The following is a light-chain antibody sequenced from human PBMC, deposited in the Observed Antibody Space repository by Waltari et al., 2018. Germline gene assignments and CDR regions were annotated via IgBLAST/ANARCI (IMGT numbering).Light chain of an antibody. CDR1: DIESKR. CDR2: DDT. V-gene: IGLV3-21*02. J-gene: IGLJ1*01. Sequence: SYVLTQPPSVSVAPGHTARITGGGNDIESKRVHWNQQKPGQAPVVVVYDDTDRPSGIPGRFSGSNSGNPATLISAGLQAEDEASYYCLSYTSSSTYVFGTGTKVTVL. CDR3: LSYTSSSTYV.